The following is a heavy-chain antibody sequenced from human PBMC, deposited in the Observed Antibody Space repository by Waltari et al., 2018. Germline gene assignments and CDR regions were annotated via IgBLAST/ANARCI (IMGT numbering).Heavy chain of an antibody. V-gene: IGHV3-74*01. CDR3: VRGYGGDVY. Sequence: EVQLVESGGGLVQPAGSLRLSCAASGFTCTSQWMHWVRQGPGRGLEWVSRLNYDGSSTYYADFVKGRFTISRDNAKNTLYLQMNSRRAEDTGVYYCVRGYGGDVYWGQGTLVTVSS. CDR2: LNYDGSST. J-gene: IGHJ4*02. D-gene: IGHD2-21*02. CDR1: GFTCTSQW.